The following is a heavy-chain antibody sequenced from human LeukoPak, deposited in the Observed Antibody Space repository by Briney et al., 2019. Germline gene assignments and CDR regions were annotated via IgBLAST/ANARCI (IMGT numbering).Heavy chain of an antibody. CDR2: IKEDGSQK. CDR3: ARGPNSNWSGLDF. CDR1: GFTFSNYF. V-gene: IGHV3-7*01. J-gene: IGHJ4*02. D-gene: IGHD6-6*01. Sequence: GGSLRLSCTASGFTFSNYFMHWVRQTPGKGLEWVANIKEDGSQKNYVDSVRGRFTISRANAKNSLYLQVNNLRAEDTAVYYCARGPNSNWSGLDFWGQGTLLTVSS.